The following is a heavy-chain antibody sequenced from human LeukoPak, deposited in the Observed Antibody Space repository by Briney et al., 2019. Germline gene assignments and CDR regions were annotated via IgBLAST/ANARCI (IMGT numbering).Heavy chain of an antibody. CDR2: ISYDGSNK. Sequence: QPGRSLRLSCAASGFTFSSYGMHWVRQAPGKGREWVAVISYDGSNKYYADSVKGRFTISRDNSKNTLYLQMNSLRAEDAAVYYCAKEGGTMGGSGSYYYFDYWGQGTLVTVSS. J-gene: IGHJ4*02. V-gene: IGHV3-30*18. D-gene: IGHD3-10*01. CDR1: GFTFSSYG. CDR3: AKEGGTMGGSGSYYYFDY.